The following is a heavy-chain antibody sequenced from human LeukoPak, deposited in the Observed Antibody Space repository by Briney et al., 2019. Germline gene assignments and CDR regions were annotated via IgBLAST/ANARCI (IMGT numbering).Heavy chain of an antibody. Sequence: GASVKVSCKASGYTFNCYYIHWVRQAPGQGLEWMGWVNPNSGVTDYAQKFQGRVTMTRDTSISTAYMELGRVRSDDTAVYYCARGGAGFDYWGQGTLVTVSS. CDR1: GYTFNCYY. V-gene: IGHV1-2*02. CDR2: VNPNSGVT. D-gene: IGHD1-26*01. CDR3: ARGGAGFDY. J-gene: IGHJ4*02.